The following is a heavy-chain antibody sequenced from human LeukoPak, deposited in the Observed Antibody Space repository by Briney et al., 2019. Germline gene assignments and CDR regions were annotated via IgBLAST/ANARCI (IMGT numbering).Heavy chain of an antibody. CDR2: IYSPGGT. Sequence: GGSLRLSCAASGFTVSRNYMSSVRKATGKRLEWVPIIYSPGGTYYADSVKGRFTISRDNSKNTIYLQMNSLRVDDTAVYYCARAPFSADSSATPPAFDIWGHGTMVTVSS. CDR1: GFTVSRNY. CDR3: ARAPFSADSSATPPAFDI. V-gene: IGHV3-53*01. D-gene: IGHD3-22*01. J-gene: IGHJ3*02.